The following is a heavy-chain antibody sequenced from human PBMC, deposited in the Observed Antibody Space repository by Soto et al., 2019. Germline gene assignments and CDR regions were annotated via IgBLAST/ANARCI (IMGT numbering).Heavy chain of an antibody. CDR2: INPDNGNT. Sequence: QVQLVQSGAEVKKPGASVKISCKASGYTFTRYTMNWVRQAPGQRLEWMGWINPDNGNTKYSQKFQDRVIMNRDTSARTAYMDLSSLRSEDTAVYYCARGIATGQLDPWGEGTLVTVSS. D-gene: IGHD2-15*01. CDR1: GYTFTRYT. CDR3: ARGIATGQLDP. V-gene: IGHV1-3*01. J-gene: IGHJ5*02.